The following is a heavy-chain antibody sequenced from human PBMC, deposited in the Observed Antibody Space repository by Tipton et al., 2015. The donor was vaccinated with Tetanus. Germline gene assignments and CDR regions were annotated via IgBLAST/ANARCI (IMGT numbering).Heavy chain of an antibody. D-gene: IGHD6-6*01. Sequence: QLVQSGPEVKKPGASVKVSCKASGYTFTSYYMHWVRQAPGQGLEWMGIINPSGGSTSYAQKFQGRVTMTRDTSTSTVYVELSSLRSEDTAVYYCARSSIAGRWFDPWGQGTLVTVSS. CDR2: INPSGGST. CDR3: ARSSIAGRWFDP. V-gene: IGHV1-46*01. CDR1: GYTFTSYY. J-gene: IGHJ5*02.